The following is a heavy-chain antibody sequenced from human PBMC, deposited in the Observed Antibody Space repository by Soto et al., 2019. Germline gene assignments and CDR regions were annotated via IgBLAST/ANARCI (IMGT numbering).Heavy chain of an antibody. CDR2: IYSGSTT. Sequence: EVLLVQSGGGLVQPGGSLRLSCAPSGLSVTSNYMAWVRQAPGKGLEWVSVIYSGSTTHHADSVKGRFTISRDSSRNTLYLQMSSLRVEDTALYYCARGYWVEGYGAGTYVDYWGQGTLVTVSS. J-gene: IGHJ4*02. CDR1: GLSVTSNY. V-gene: IGHV3-66*01. CDR3: ARGYWVEGYGAGTYVDY. D-gene: IGHD2-15*01.